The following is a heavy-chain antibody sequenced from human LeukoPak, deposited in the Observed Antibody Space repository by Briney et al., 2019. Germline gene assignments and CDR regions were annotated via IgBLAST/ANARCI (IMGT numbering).Heavy chain of an antibody. V-gene: IGHV3-9*01. D-gene: IGHD3-10*01. Sequence: GGSLRLPCAASGFTFDDYAMHWVRQAPGKGLEWVSGISWNSGSIGYADSVKGRFTISRDNAKNSLYLQMNSLRAEDTALYYCAKDSGSGRGDLHENWFDPWGQGTLVTVSS. J-gene: IGHJ5*02. CDR1: GFTFDDYA. CDR3: AKDSGSGRGDLHENWFDP. CDR2: ISWNSGSI.